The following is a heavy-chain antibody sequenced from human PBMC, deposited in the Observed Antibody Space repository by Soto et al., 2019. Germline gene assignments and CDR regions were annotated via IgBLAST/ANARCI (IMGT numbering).Heavy chain of an antibody. CDR2: ISGSGGST. CDR3: AKHTAMGLAGAFDT. V-gene: IGHV3-23*01. D-gene: IGHD5-18*01. CDR1: GFTFSSYA. Sequence: GGSLRLSCAASGFTFSSYAMSWVRQAPGKGLEWVSAISGSGGSTYYAYSVKGRFTISRDNSKNTLYLQMNSLRAEDTAVYYCAKHTAMGLAGAFDTWGQGTMVTVSS. J-gene: IGHJ3*02.